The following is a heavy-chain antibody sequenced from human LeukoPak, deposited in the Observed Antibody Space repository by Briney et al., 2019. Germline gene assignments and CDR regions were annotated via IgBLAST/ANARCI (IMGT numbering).Heavy chain of an antibody. CDR2: IFNPGGAT. D-gene: IGHD2-21*02. CDR3: VRVNCAGDCTSRDWYFDL. Sequence: GSLILSCAASGFTFSSYWMHWVRQAPGKGLVWVSRIFNPGGATAYVDSVKGRFTISRGNAENTLSLQMNSLRVEDTAVYYCVRVNCAGDCTSRDWYFDLWGRGTLVVVSS. V-gene: IGHV3-74*01. CDR1: GFTFSSYW. J-gene: IGHJ2*01.